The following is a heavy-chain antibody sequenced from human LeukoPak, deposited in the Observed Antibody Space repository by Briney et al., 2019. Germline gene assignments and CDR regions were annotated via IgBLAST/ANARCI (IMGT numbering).Heavy chain of an antibody. D-gene: IGHD2-21*01. V-gene: IGHV3-13*04. CDR2: IGKTGDT. CDR1: GLTLSTFD. J-gene: IGHJ3*01. Sequence: GGSLRLSCAASGLTLSTFDFHWVRQTTGKGLEWVSGIGKTGDTYYAGSVKGRFTISRENAKDSVYLQMNSLRIGDTAVYYCARGAHIGFDVWGQGTMVTVSS. CDR3: ARGAHIGFDV.